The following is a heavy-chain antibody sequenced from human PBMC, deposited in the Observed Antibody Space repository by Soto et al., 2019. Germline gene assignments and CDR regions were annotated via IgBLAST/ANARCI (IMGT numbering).Heavy chain of an antibody. V-gene: IGHV3-9*01. D-gene: IGHD3-3*01. CDR3: AKDREWRWLQYYFDY. CDR1: GFTFHDYA. CDR2: ISWNSGSI. J-gene: IGHJ4*02. Sequence: PGGSLRLSCAASGFTFHDYAMHWVRQAPGKGLEWVSGISWNSGSIGYADSVKGRFTISRDNAKNSLYLQMNSLRAEDTALYYCAKDREWRWLQYYFDYWGQGTLVTVSS.